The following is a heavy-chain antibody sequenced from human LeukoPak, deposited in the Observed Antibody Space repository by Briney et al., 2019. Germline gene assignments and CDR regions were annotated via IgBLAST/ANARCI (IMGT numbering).Heavy chain of an antibody. CDR2: INQSGST. D-gene: IGHD3-3*01. J-gene: IGHJ4*02. CDR1: GGSFSGYY. V-gene: IGHV4-34*01. CDR3: ARIRDYDFWSGYYTGSEFDY. Sequence: SETLSLTCAVYGGSFSGYYWSWIRQPPGKGLEWIGEINQSGSTNYNPSLKSRVTISVDTSKNQFSLKLSSVTAADTAVYYCARIRDYDFWSGYYTGSEFDYWGQGTLVTVSS.